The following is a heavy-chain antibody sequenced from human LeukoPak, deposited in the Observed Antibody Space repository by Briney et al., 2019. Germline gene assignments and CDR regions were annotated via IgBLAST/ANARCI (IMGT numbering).Heavy chain of an antibody. V-gene: IGHV3-48*03. CDR3: ARDRFYIPDV. D-gene: IGHD3-10*01. CDR1: GFTFSSYE. Sequence: GGSLRLSCAASGFTFSSYEMNWVRQAPGKGLEWVSYISSSGSTIYYADSVKGRFTISRGNAKNSLYLQMNSLRPEDTAVYYCARDRFYIPDVWGKGTTVTVSS. CDR2: ISSSGSTI. J-gene: IGHJ6*04.